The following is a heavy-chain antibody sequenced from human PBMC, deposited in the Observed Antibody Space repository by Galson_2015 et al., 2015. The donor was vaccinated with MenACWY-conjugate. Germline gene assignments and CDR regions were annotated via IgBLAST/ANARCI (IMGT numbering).Heavy chain of an antibody. CDR2: ITIDSDYI. CDR1: GFTFSSYD. J-gene: IGHJ4*02. Sequence: SLRLSCAASGFTFSSYDMDWVRQAPGKGLEWVSSITIDSDYIYYADSVKGRSTISRDNAKNSLFLLMDSLRVEDKAVYYCAGVTGVNLLTSAIDYWGQGTLVTVSS. CDR3: AGVTGVNLLTSAIDY. V-gene: IGHV3-21*01. D-gene: IGHD2-2*01.